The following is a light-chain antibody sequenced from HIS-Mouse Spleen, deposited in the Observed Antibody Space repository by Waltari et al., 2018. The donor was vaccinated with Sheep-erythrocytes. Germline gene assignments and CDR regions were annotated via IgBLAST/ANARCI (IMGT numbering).Light chain of an antibody. CDR1: QSVSSY. J-gene: IGKJ4*01. CDR2: DAS. Sequence: EIVLTQSPATLSLSPGDRATLSRRASQSVSSYLAWYQQKPGQAPRLLIYDASNRATGIPARFSGSGSGTDFTLTISSLEPEDFAVYYCQQRSNWLTFGGGTKVEIK. V-gene: IGKV3-11*01. CDR3: QQRSNWLT.